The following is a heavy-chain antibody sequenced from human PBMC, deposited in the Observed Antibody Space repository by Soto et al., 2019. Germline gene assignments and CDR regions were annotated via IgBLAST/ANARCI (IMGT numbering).Heavy chain of an antibody. V-gene: IGHV3-48*04. CDR3: VRDGDPYYFDY. Sequence: GGSLRLSCAASGFTFSSYSMNWVRQAPGKGLEWVSYISSSSSTIYYADSVKGRFTISRDNAKNSLYLQMNSLRAEDTAVYYCVRDGDPYYFDYWGQGTLVTVSS. J-gene: IGHJ4*02. D-gene: IGHD7-27*01. CDR2: ISSSSSTI. CDR1: GFTFSSYS.